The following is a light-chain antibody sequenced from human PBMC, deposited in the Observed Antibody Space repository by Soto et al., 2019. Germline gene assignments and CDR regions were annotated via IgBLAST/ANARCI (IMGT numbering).Light chain of an antibody. CDR2: TAS. J-gene: IGKJ5*01. V-gene: IGKV1-9*01. Sequence: DIQLTQSPSFLSASVGDRVTITCRASQGISSYLAWYQQKPGKAPNLLIHTASTLQSGVPSRFSGSGSGTEFTLTISSLQPEDFGTYCCQQRHSYPITFGQGTRLEIK. CDR3: QQRHSYPIT. CDR1: QGISSY.